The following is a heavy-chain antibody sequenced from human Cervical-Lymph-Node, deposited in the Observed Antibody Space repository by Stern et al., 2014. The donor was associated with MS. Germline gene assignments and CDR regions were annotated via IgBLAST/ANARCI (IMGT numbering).Heavy chain of an antibody. Sequence: MQLVESEGGVVQPGRSLRLSCAASGFTFSSYGMHWVRQAPGKGLEWVAVIWYDGSNKYYADSVKGRFTISRDNSKNTLYLQMDSLRAEDTAVYYCARQVSSIAARGYFDYCGQGTLVTVSS. CDR3: ARQVSSIAARGYFDY. CDR2: IWYDGSNK. CDR1: GFTFSSYG. V-gene: IGHV3-33*01. J-gene: IGHJ4*02. D-gene: IGHD6-6*01.